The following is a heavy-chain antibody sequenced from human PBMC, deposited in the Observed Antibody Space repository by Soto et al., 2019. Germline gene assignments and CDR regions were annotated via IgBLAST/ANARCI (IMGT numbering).Heavy chain of an antibody. CDR2: IGSRGETYAT. CDR1: GFTFGASA. CDR3: TTETGTGSFDY. D-gene: IGHD3-9*01. Sequence: GGSLRLSCSASGFTFGASALQWARQASGKGLEWLGRIGSRGETYATTYAASVKGRFTISRDDSKKTAYLQMNSLESVDTAVYYCTTETGTGSFDYWGQGTLVTVSS. V-gene: IGHV3-73*01. J-gene: IGHJ4*02.